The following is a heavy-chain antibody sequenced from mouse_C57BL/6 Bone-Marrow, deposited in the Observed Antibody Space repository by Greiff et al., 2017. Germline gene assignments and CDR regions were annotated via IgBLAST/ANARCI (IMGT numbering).Heavy chain of an antibody. Sequence: QVHVKQPGAELVRPGSSVKLSCKASGYTFTSYWMHWVKQRPIQGLEWIGNIDPSDSETHYNQKFKDKATLTVDKSSSTAYMQLSSLTSEDSAVYCCATEDYGPGAYWGQGTLVTVSA. V-gene: IGHV1-52*01. J-gene: IGHJ3*01. CDR3: ATEDYGPGAY. CDR1: GYTFTSYW. D-gene: IGHD2-4*01. CDR2: IDPSDSET.